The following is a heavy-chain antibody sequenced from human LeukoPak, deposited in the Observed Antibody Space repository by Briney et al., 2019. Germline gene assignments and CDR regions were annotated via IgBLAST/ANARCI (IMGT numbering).Heavy chain of an antibody. CDR3: AREYNYYYYYMDV. Sequence: SETLSLTCTVSGGSISSHYWSWIRQPPGKGLEWIGYIYYSGRTNYNPSLKSRVTMSVDTSKKQFSLRLSSVTAADTAVYYCAREYNYYYYYMDVWGKGTTVTVSS. CDR2: IYYSGRT. J-gene: IGHJ6*03. D-gene: IGHD1-1*01. CDR1: GGSISSHY. V-gene: IGHV4-59*11.